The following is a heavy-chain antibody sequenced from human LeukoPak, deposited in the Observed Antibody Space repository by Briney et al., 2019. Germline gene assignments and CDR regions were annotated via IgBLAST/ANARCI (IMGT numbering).Heavy chain of an antibody. CDR2: ISSNGGST. CDR1: GFTFSSFS. V-gene: IGHV3-64*01. J-gene: IGHJ6*02. Sequence: GGSLRLSCAASGFTFSSFSMHWVRQAPGKGLESVSAISSNGGSTYYANSVKGRFTISRDNSKNTLYLQMGSLRAEDTALYFCANYIQRPPGMDVWGQGTMVTVSS. D-gene: IGHD3-10*02. CDR3: ANYIQRPPGMDV.